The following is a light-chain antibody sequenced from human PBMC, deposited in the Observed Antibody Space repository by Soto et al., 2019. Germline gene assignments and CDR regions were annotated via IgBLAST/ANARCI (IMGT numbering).Light chain of an antibody. J-gene: IGKJ2*01. CDR1: QSVLYNSNNKNH. V-gene: IGKV4-1*01. CDR2: GAS. Sequence: VMTQAPDSLAVSLGARATINCKSSQSVLYNSNNKNHLGWFQQKPGHPPKLLIYGASFRPSGVPDRFSGSGSGTDFTLTISSLQAEDVAVYYCQQYYSIPFTFGQGTKLEI. CDR3: QQYYSIPFT.